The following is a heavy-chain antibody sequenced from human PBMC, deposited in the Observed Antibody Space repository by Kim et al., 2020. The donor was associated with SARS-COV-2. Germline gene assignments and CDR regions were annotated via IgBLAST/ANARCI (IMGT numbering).Heavy chain of an antibody. Sequence: GGSLRLSCAASGFTFSSYWMSWVRQAPGKGLEWVANIKQDGSEKYYVDSVKGRFTISRDNAKNSLYLQMSSLRVEDTAVYYCARACSSTSCYRAAFDPWGQGTLVTVSS. J-gene: IGHJ5*02. CDR3: ARACSSTSCYRAAFDP. CDR1: GFTFSSYW. V-gene: IGHV3-7*01. D-gene: IGHD2-2*01. CDR2: IKQDGSEK.